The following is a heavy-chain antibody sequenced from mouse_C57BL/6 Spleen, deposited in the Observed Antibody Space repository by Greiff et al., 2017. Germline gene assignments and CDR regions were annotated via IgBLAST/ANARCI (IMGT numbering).Heavy chain of an antibody. CDR3: ARPSSYYYGSSSLFAY. CDR2: IDPSDSET. D-gene: IGHD1-1*01. CDR1: GYTFTSYW. Sequence: QVQLQQPGAELVRPGSSVKLSCKASGYTFTSYWMHWVKQRPIQGLEWIGNIDPSDSETHYNQKFKDKATLTVKKSSSTAYMQISSLTSEDSAVYYCARPSSYYYGSSSLFAYWGQGTLVTVSA. V-gene: IGHV1-52*01. J-gene: IGHJ3*01.